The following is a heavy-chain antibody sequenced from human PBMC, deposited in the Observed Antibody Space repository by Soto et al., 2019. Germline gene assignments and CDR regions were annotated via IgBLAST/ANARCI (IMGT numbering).Heavy chain of an antibody. J-gene: IGHJ4*02. CDR2: NFNSGST. Sequence: SETLSLTCNVSGVSISRHYWSWIRQPPGKGLEWIGFNFNSGSTKYNPSLQSRVTISVDTSKNQFSLKLNSVTAADTAVYYCGRISGLPVVFAFWGQGTLVT. V-gene: IGHV4-4*08. CDR3: GRISGLPVVFAF. CDR1: GVSISRHY. D-gene: IGHD5-12*01.